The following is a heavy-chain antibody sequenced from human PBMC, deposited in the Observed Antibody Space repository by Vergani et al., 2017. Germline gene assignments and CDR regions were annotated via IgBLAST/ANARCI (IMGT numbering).Heavy chain of an antibody. CDR2: IYSTGST. D-gene: IGHD2-21*01. Sequence: QVQLEESGPGLVKPSETLSLTCTVSGGSFNTYYWSWIRQSPGKGLEWIGYIYSTGSTNYNPSLNSRVTMSVDTSKNQFSLTLYSVTAADTAVYYCARIVAVGYDAFDIWGQGTMVTVSS. CDR1: GGSFNTYY. CDR3: ARIVAVGYDAFDI. J-gene: IGHJ3*02. V-gene: IGHV4-59*13.